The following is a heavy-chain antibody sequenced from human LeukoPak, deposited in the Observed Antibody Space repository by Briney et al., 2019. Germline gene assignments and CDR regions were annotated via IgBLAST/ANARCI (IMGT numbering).Heavy chain of an antibody. CDR1: GFTFRDYY. CDR3: ARLGPELWSTAPDF. D-gene: IGHD3-10*01. V-gene: IGHV3-11*04. CDR2: ISSSGSTT. Sequence: PGGSLRLSCTTSGFTFRDYYMSWIRQAPGKGLEWVSYISSSGSTTYYTDSLKGRCTISRDNAKNSLYLQMNGLRAEDTAVYYCARLGPELWSTAPDFWGQGTLVTVSS. J-gene: IGHJ4*02.